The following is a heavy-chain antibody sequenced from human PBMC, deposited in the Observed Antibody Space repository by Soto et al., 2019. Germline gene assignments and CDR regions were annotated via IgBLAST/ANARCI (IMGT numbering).Heavy chain of an antibody. CDR3: ARGPARIRASSSSFGGGVTDYFDY. D-gene: IGHD6-6*01. J-gene: IGHJ4*02. CDR1: GGTFSSYA. Sequence: QVQLVQSGAEVKKPGSSVKVSCKASGGTFSSYAISWVRQAPGQGLEWMGGIIPIFGTANYAQKFQGRVPITADDATSTDYMELSSGRSEDTAGYYCARGPARIRASSSSFGGGVTDYFDYWGQGTLVTVSS. V-gene: IGHV1-69*01. CDR2: IIPIFGTA.